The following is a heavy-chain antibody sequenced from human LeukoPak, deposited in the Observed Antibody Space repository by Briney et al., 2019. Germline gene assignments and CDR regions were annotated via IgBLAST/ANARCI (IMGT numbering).Heavy chain of an antibody. CDR3: ARDAPRYYYGSGSYLLDY. V-gene: IGHV3-7*01. Sequence: GGSLRLSCAASGFTFSSYWMSWVRQAPGKGLEWVANIKQDGSEKYYVDSVKGRFTISRDNAKNSLYLQMNSLRAEDTAVYYCARDAPRYYYGSGSYLLDYWGQGTLVTVSS. J-gene: IGHJ4*02. CDR1: GFTFSSYW. D-gene: IGHD3-10*01. CDR2: IKQDGSEK.